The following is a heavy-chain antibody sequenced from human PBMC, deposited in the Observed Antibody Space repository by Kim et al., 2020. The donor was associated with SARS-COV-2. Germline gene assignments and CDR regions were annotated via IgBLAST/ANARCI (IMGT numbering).Heavy chain of an antibody. V-gene: IGHV4-39*01. CDR1: GGSISSSSYY. J-gene: IGHJ6*02. CDR2: IYYSGST. Sequence: SETLSLTCTVSGGSISSSSYYWGWIRQPPGKGLEWIGRIYYSGSTYYNPSLKSRVTISVDTSKNQFSLKLSSVTAADTAVYYCARLFGELYYYYYGMDVWGQGATVTVSS. D-gene: IGHD3-16*01. CDR3: ARLFGELYYYYYGMDV.